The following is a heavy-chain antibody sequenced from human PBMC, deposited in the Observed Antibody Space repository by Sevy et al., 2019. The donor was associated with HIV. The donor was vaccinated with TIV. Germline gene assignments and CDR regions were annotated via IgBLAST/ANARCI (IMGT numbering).Heavy chain of an antibody. CDR2: IKEDGSEI. J-gene: IGHJ4*02. D-gene: IGHD3-10*01. CDR3: LVSFDY. V-gene: IGHV3-7*01. Sequence: RGSLRLSCAASGFPFSNSWMTWVRQAPGKGLEWVANIKEDGSEIYYVDSVKGRFTISRDNAKNSLYLQMNSLRAEDTAVYYCLVSFDYWGQGTLVIVSS. CDR1: GFPFSNSW.